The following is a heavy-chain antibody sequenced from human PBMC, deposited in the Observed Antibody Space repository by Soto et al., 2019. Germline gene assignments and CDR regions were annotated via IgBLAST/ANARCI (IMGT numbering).Heavy chain of an antibody. CDR3: AKDLFPTSGQRFFFES. CDR2: ILHDEAP. V-gene: IGHV3-23*01. J-gene: IGHJ4*02. CDR1: GLTFSTYA. D-gene: IGHD2-21*01. Sequence: GSLRLSCAASGLTFSTYAMTWVRQAPGRGLEWVSTILHDEAPFYTDSVKGRFTISRDNVRGTLYLQMNGLRVEDAALYFCAKDLFPTSGQRFFFESWGQGSLVTVSS.